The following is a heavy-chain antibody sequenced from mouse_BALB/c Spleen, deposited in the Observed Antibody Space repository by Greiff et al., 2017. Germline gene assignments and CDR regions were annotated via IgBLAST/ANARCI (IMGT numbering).Heavy chain of an antibody. J-gene: IGHJ1*01. CDR1: GYTFTSYW. V-gene: IGHV1S81*02. Sequence: VQLQQPGAELVKPGASVKLSCKASGYTFTSYWMHWVKQRPGQGLEWIGEINPSNGRTNYNEKFKSKATLTVDKSSSTAYMQLSSLTSEDSAVYYCARDDYDGYWYFDVWGAGTTVTVSS. CDR3: ARDDYDGYWYFDV. D-gene: IGHD2-4*01. CDR2: INPSNGRT.